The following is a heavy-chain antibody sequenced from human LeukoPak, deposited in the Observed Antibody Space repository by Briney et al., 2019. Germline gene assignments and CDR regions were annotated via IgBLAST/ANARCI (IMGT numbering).Heavy chain of an antibody. CDR3: ARNYFGSGSYPLPYYFDY. CDR1: GFTFSDYY. Sequence: PGGSLRLSCAASGFTFSDYYMSWIRQAPGKGLEWVSTIRGNGGSTNYADSVKGRFTISRDNSKNTLYLQMNSLRAEDTAVYYCARNYFGSGSYPLPYYFDYWGQGTLVTVSS. J-gene: IGHJ4*02. V-gene: IGHV3-23*01. D-gene: IGHD3-10*01. CDR2: IRGNGGST.